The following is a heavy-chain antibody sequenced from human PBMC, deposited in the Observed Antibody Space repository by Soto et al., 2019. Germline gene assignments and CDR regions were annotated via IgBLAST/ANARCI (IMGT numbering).Heavy chain of an antibody. CDR2: IIPIFGTA. D-gene: IGHD3-3*01. Sequence: SVKVSCKASGGTFSSYAISWVRQAPGQGLEWMGGIIPIFGTANYAQKFQGRVTITADESTSTAYMELSSLRSEDTAVYYCASHVLRFLEWTLIVTNYYYGMGVWGQVTTVTVSS. J-gene: IGHJ6*02. CDR1: GGTFSSYA. V-gene: IGHV1-69*13. CDR3: ASHVLRFLEWTLIVTNYYYGMGV.